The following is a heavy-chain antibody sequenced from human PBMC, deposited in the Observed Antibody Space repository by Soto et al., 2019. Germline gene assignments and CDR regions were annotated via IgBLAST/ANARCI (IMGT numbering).Heavy chain of an antibody. V-gene: IGHV4-34*01. CDR2: INHSGST. Sequence: LSLTCAVYGGSFSGYYWSWIRQPPGKGLEWIGEINHSGSTNYNPSLKGRVTISVDTSKNQFSLKLSSVTAADTAVYYCARDHGWRHINYYWYFDLWGRGTLVTVSS. J-gene: IGHJ2*01. CDR1: GGSFSGYY. D-gene: IGHD6-19*01. CDR3: ARDHGWRHINYYWYFDL.